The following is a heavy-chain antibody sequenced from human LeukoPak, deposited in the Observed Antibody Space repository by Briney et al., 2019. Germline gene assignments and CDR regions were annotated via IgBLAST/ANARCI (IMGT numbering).Heavy chain of an antibody. CDR3: ARPDYHYYHMDV. Sequence: PSETLSLTCSVSGGSISSSSYYWGWIRQPPGKGLEWIGNIYYSGSTYYNPSLKSRVTISVDTSKNQFSLKLSSVTAADTAVYYCARPDYHYYHMDVWGKGTTVTVSS. CDR2: IYYSGST. V-gene: IGHV4-39*01. CDR1: GGSISSSSYY. J-gene: IGHJ6*03.